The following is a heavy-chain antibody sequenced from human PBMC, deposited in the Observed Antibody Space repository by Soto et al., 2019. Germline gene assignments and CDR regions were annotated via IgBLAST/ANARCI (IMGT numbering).Heavy chain of an antibody. CDR1: GFTFSSYA. J-gene: IGHJ4*02. D-gene: IGHD2-8*01. CDR2: ISGSGGST. V-gene: IGHV3-23*01. Sequence: EVQLLESGGGLVQPGGSLRLSCAASGFTFSSYAMSWVRQAPGKGLEWVSAISGSGGSTYYADSVKGRFTISRDNSKNTLYLKMNGLRAEDTAVYYCAKDWEGVMVYAFLFDYWGKGTLVTVSS. CDR3: AKDWEGVMVYAFLFDY.